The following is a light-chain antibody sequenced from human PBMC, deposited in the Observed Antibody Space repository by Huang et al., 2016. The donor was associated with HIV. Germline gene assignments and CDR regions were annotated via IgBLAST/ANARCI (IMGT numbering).Light chain of an antibody. CDR2: AAS. J-gene: IGKJ5*01. CDR3: QQLHDYPVT. CDR1: QDISTS. Sequence: GDRVVITCRASQDISTSLAWYQQKPGMAPKLLISAASKLQSGVSTRFSGDSAGADFTLFITNVQPEDVATYYCQQLHDYPVTFGRGTRLDIK. V-gene: IGKV1-9*01.